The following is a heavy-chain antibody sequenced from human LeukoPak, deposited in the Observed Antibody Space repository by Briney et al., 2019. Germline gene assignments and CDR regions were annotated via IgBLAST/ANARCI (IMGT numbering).Heavy chain of an antibody. CDR3: AREGNGWTENYYYYYMDV. J-gene: IGHJ6*03. CDR1: GFTFSSYA. Sequence: GGSLRLSCAASGFTFSSYAMHWVRQAPGKGLEWVAVISYDGSNKYYADSVKGRFTISRDNSKNTLYLQMNSLRAEDTAVYYCAREGNGWTENYYYYYMDVWGKGTTVTVSS. V-gene: IGHV3-30-3*01. CDR2: ISYDGSNK. D-gene: IGHD6-19*01.